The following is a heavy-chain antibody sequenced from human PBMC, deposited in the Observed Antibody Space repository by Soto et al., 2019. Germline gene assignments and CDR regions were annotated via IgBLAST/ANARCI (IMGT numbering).Heavy chain of an antibody. V-gene: IGHV3-74*01. CDR1: GFTFSSYW. D-gene: IGHD3-9*01. Sequence: GGSLRLSCAASGFTFSSYWMHWVRQAPGKGLVWVSRINSDGSSTSYADSVKGRFTISRDNAKNTLYLQMNSLRAEDTAVYYCAREYYDILTGPIDYWGQGTLVTVSS. J-gene: IGHJ4*02. CDR2: INSDGSST. CDR3: AREYYDILTGPIDY.